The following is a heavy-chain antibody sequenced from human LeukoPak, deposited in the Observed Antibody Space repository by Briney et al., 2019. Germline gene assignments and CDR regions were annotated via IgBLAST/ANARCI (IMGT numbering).Heavy chain of an antibody. CDR2: IYYSGST. V-gene: IGHV4-59*01. D-gene: IGHD4-23*01. Sequence: SETLSLTCTVSGGSISSYYWSWIRQPPGKGLEWIGYIYYSGSTNYNPSLKSRVTISVDTSKNQFSLKLSSVTAADTAVYYCASHGGHSSFWLLDYWGQGTLVTVSS. J-gene: IGHJ4*02. CDR3: ASHGGHSSFWLLDY. CDR1: GGSISSYY.